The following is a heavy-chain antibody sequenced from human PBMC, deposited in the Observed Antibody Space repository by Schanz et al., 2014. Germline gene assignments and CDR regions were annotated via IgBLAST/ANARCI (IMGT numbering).Heavy chain of an antibody. V-gene: IGHV1-18*01. J-gene: IGHJ6*02. Sequence: QVQLVQSGGEVKKPGASATVSCKASGYTFNNHGISWVRQAPGQGLEWMGWISVYHGHTNYAEKVHGRVTMTTDTATSTAYMELRSLISDDTAGYYCVRDAGWAFGDYHGMDVWGQGTMVTDSS. CDR2: ISVYHGHT. CDR3: VRDAGWAFGDYHGMDV. D-gene: IGHD3-10*01. CDR1: GYTFNNHG.